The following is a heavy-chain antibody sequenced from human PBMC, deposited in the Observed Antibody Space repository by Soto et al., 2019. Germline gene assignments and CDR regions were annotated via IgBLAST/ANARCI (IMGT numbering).Heavy chain of an antibody. D-gene: IGHD3-22*01. CDR2: IYYSGST. CDR1: GGSISSSSYY. CDR3: ARQRESVYDSSGYYYFDY. V-gene: IGHV4-39*01. Sequence: PSETLSLTCTVSGGSISSSSYYWGWIRQPPGKGLEWIGSIYYSGSTYYNPSLKSRVTISVDTSKNQFSLKLSSVTAADTAVYYCARQRESVYDSSGYYYFDYWGQGTLVTVST. J-gene: IGHJ4*02.